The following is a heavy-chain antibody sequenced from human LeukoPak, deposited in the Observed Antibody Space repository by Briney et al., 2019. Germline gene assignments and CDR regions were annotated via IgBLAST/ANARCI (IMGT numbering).Heavy chain of an antibody. Sequence: PSETLSLTCAVYGGSFSGYYWSWIRQPPGKVLEWIGEINHSGSTNYNPSLKSRVTISVDTSKNLFSLKLSSATAADTAVYYCARGYSSSTSCYLYWGQGTLVTVSS. CDR3: ARGYSSSTSCYLY. CDR2: INHSGST. D-gene: IGHD2-2*01. V-gene: IGHV4-34*01. J-gene: IGHJ4*02. CDR1: GGSFSGYY.